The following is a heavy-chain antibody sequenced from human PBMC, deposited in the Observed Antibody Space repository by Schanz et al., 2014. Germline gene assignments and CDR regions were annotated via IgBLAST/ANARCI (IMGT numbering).Heavy chain of an antibody. CDR2: IWSDGSGK. CDR3: ARDSGPYYDKSMDV. Sequence: QVQLVESGGGVVQPGGSLRLSCAASGFIFSNYGMHWVRQAPGKGLEWVAVIWSDGSGKYYADSVKGRFTISRDSAKNKLYLQMNSLRAEDTALYYCARDSGPYYDKSMDVWGQGTTVIVFS. CDR1: GFIFSNYG. D-gene: IGHD3-9*01. J-gene: IGHJ6*02. V-gene: IGHV3-33*01.